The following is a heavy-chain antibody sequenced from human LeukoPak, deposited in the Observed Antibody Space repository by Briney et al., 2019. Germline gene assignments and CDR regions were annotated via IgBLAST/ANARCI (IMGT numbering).Heavy chain of an antibody. CDR1: GFTFSSYA. CDR3: ARVLREIDYYYGMDV. J-gene: IGHJ6*02. CDR2: ISSNGGST. V-gene: IGHV3-64*01. Sequence: GGSLRLSCAASGFTFSSYAMYWVRQAPGKGLEYVSAISSNGGSTYYANSVKGRFTISRDNSKNTLYLQMGSLRAEDMAVYYCARVLREIDYYYGMDVWGQGTTVTVSS. D-gene: IGHD3-16*01.